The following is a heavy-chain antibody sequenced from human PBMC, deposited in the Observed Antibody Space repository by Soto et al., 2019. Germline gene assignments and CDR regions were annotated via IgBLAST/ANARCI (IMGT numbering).Heavy chain of an antibody. Sequence: EVQLVESGGGLVQPGGSLRLSCAASGFTFSSYSMNWVRQAPGKGLEWVSYISSSSSTIYYADSVKGRFTISRDNAKNSLYLQMNSLRDEDTAVYYCARGADYDSSGLRLNWFDPWGQGTLVTVSS. D-gene: IGHD3-22*01. V-gene: IGHV3-48*02. CDR2: ISSSSSTI. J-gene: IGHJ5*02. CDR3: ARGADYDSSGLRLNWFDP. CDR1: GFTFSSYS.